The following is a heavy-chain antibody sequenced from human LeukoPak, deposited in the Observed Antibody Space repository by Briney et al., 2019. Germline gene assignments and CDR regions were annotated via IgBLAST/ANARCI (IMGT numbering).Heavy chain of an antibody. CDR3: ARGLVTGLRHDRDAFDI. D-gene: IGHD4-17*01. J-gene: IGHJ3*02. Sequence: ASVKVSCKASGYTFTGYYMHWVRQAPGQGLEWMGWMNPNSGNTGYAQKFQGRVTMTRNTSISTAYMELSSLRSEDTAVYYCARGLVTGLRHDRDAFDIWGQGTMVTVSS. V-gene: IGHV1-8*02. CDR2: MNPNSGNT. CDR1: GYTFTGYY.